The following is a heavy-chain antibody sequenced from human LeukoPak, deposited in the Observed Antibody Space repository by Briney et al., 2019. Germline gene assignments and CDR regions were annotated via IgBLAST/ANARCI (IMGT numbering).Heavy chain of an antibody. Sequence: ASETLSLTCAVSGGSISSGGYSWSWIRQPPGKGLEWIGYIYHSGSTYYNPSLKSRVTISVDRSKNQFSLKLSSVTAADTAVYYCAREGGSSWTFDYWGQGTLVTVPS. CDR2: IYHSGST. CDR3: AREGGSSWTFDY. D-gene: IGHD6-13*01. V-gene: IGHV4-30-2*01. CDR1: GGSISSGGYS. J-gene: IGHJ4*02.